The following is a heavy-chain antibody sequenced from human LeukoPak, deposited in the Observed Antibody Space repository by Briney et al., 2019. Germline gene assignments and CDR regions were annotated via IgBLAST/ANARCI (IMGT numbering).Heavy chain of an antibody. Sequence: SETLSLTCAVYGGSFSGYDWSWIRQPPGKGLEWIGEINHSGSTNYNPSLKSRVTISVDTSKNQFSLKLSSVTAADTAVYYCARAKNMEGWFDPWGQGTLVTVSS. V-gene: IGHV4-34*01. CDR2: INHSGST. D-gene: IGHD1-1*01. CDR1: GGSFSGYD. CDR3: ARAKNMEGWFDP. J-gene: IGHJ5*02.